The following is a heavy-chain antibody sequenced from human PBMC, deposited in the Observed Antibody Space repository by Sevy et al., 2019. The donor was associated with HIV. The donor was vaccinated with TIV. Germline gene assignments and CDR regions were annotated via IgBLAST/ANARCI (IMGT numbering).Heavy chain of an antibody. J-gene: IGHJ4*02. D-gene: IGHD3-9*01. CDR1: GXXFSTYW. Sequence: GGSLRLSCGASGXXFSTYWMSWVRQAPGKGLEWVANINQDGSQKYYVDSVKGRFTISKDNAKNSLYLQMSSLRAEDTAVYYCAREFDGGPDXWGQGTLVTVSS. CDR2: INQDGSQK. V-gene: IGHV3-7*01. CDR3: AREFDGGPDX.